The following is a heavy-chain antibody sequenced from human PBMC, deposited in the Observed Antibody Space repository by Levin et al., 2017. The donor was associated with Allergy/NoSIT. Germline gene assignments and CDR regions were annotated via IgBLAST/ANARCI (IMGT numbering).Heavy chain of an antibody. J-gene: IGHJ4*02. CDR2: ISYDGSNK. CDR1: GFTFSSYA. V-gene: IGHV3-30*04. CDR3: ASMGGSRGPSDY. Sequence: GGSLRLSCAASGFTFSSYAMHWVRQAPGKGLEWVAVISYDGSNKYYADSVKGRFTISRDNSKNTLYLQMNSLRAEDTAVYYCASMGGSRGPSDYWGQGTLVTVSS. D-gene: IGHD3-16*01.